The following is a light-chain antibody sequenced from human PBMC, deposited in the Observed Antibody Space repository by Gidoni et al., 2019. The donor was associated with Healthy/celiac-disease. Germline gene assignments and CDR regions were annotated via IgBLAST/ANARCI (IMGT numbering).Light chain of an antibody. CDR3: CSYAGSYTRV. J-gene: IGLJ3*02. CDR1: SSDVGGYTY. Sequence: QSALTQPRSVSGSPGQAVTISCTGTSSDVGGYTYISWYQQQPGKSPTLMIYDVRKRPSGVPDRFSGSKSSNPASLTISGLQAEDEAYYYCCSYAGSYTRVFGGGTKLTVL. V-gene: IGLV2-11*01. CDR2: DVR.